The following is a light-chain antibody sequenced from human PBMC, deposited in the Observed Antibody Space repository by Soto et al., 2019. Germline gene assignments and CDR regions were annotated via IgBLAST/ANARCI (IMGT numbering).Light chain of an antibody. CDR3: LHDYNYPRT. Sequence: AIHMTQSPSSLSASVGDRVTITCRASQGIRSELAWYQQKPGKAPNLLIYAASTLQSGVPSRFSGSGSGTDFTLTISSLQTEDFATYYCLHDYNYPRTFGQGTKVDIK. V-gene: IGKV1-6*01. CDR1: QGIRSE. J-gene: IGKJ1*01. CDR2: AAS.